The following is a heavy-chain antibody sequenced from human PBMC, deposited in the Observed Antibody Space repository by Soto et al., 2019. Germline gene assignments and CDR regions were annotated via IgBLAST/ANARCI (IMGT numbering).Heavy chain of an antibody. CDR1: GFTFKSYG. CDR2: ISYDGNKK. D-gene: IGHD3-3*01. V-gene: IGHV3-30*03. CDR3: ARDIWSGGYKWFVS. Sequence: PGGSLRLPCGASGFTFKSYGMHWVRQPPGKGLAWVAVISYDGNKKHYADSVRGRFTISRDNSKNTLNLQMNSRRNEETAVYYCARDIWSGGYKWFVSWGPGTLVNVSS. J-gene: IGHJ5*02.